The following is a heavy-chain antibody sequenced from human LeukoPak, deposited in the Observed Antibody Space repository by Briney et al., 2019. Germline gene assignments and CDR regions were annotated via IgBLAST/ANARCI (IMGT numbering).Heavy chain of an antibody. CDR1: GFTFREYL. Sequence: GGSLRLSCAASGFTFREYLMHWVRQAPGKGLEWVSRINGDGTTTNYADSVKGRFSISRDNAKNNLFLQMNSLRAEDMAVYYCAREEITVTDAFDIWGRGTRVTVAS. CDR2: INGDGTTT. V-gene: IGHV3-74*01. CDR3: AREEITVTDAFDI. J-gene: IGHJ3*02. D-gene: IGHD4-17*01.